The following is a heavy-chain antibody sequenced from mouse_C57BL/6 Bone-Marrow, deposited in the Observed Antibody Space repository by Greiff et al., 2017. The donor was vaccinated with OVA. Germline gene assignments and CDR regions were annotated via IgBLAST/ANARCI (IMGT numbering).Heavy chain of an antibody. D-gene: IGHD4-1*01. CDR2: IHPSDSYT. Sequence: QVQLQQPGAELVMPGASVKLSCKASGYTFTSYWMHWVKQRPGQVLEWIGVIHPSDSYTHYNQKFKGKSTLTVDKSSNTAYMQLSSLTAEDAAVYNCARLWEAMDYWGQGTSVTVSS. CDR3: ARLWEAMDY. CDR1: GYTFTSYW. V-gene: IGHV1-69*01. J-gene: IGHJ4*01.